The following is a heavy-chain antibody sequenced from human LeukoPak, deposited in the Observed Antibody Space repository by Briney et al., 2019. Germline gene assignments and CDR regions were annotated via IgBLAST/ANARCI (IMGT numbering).Heavy chain of an antibody. CDR1: GFSLSTSGVG. CDR3: ARTLVDYVWGSYRYTGFDY. D-gene: IGHD3-16*02. V-gene: IGHV2-5*02. CDR2: IYWDDDK. Sequence: SGPKLVKPTQTLTLTCTFSGFSLSTSGVGVGWIRQPPGKALEWLALIYWDDDKRYSPSLKSRLTITKDTSKNQVVLTMTNMDPVDTATYYCARTLVDYVWGSYRYTGFDYWGQGTLVTVSS. J-gene: IGHJ4*02.